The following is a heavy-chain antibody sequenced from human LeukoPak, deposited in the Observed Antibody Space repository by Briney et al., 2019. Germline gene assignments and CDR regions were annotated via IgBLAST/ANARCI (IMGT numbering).Heavy chain of an antibody. CDR2: INHSGST. D-gene: IGHD1-1*01. J-gene: IGHJ6*03. Sequence: SETLSLTCAAYGWSFSGYYWSWIRQPPGKGLEWIGEINHSGSTNYNPSPKSRVTISVDTSKNQFSLKLSSVTAADTAVYYCARGIRHYYYYYMDVWGKGTTVTVSS. CDR1: GWSFSGYY. CDR3: ARGIRHYYYYYMDV. V-gene: IGHV4-34*01.